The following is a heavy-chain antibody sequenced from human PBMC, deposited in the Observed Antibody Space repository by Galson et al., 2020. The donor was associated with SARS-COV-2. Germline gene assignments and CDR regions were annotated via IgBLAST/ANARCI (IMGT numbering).Heavy chain of an antibody. Sequence: GLEWMGIINPSGGGTTYAQKFQGRVTMTRDTSTSTVYMELSSLRSEDTAVYYCARDSQGGNDYNYLLFWGQGTLVTVSS. D-gene: IGHD4-4*01. V-gene: IGHV1-46*01. CDR2: INPSGGGT. CDR3: ARDSQGGNDYNYLLF. J-gene: IGHJ4*02.